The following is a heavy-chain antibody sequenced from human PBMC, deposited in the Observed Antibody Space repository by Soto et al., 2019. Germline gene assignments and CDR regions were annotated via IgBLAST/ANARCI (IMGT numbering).Heavy chain of an antibody. CDR1: GFTFSSYA. D-gene: IGHD1-26*01. CDR3: ARGTEGGIHYGMDV. Sequence: QVQLVESGGGVVQPGRSLRLSCAASGFTFSSYAMHWVRQAPGKGLEWVAVISYDGSNKYYADSVKGRFTISRDNSKNTLYLQMNSLRAEDTAVYYCARGTEGGIHYGMDVWGQGTTVTVSS. V-gene: IGHV3-30-3*01. CDR2: ISYDGSNK. J-gene: IGHJ6*02.